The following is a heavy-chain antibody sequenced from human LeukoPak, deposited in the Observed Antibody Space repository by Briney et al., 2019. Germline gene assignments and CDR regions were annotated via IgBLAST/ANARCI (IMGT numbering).Heavy chain of an antibody. V-gene: IGHV4-4*07. CDR3: VRVRDWNYFDY. CDR1: GGSISSYY. J-gene: IGHJ4*02. Sequence: SETLSLTRTVSGGSISSYYWSWIRQPAGKGLEWIGRIYISGSTNYNPSLESRVTMSVDTSKNQFSLKLSSVTAADTAVYFCVRVRDWNYFDYWGQGALVTVSS. D-gene: IGHD3/OR15-3a*01. CDR2: IYISGST.